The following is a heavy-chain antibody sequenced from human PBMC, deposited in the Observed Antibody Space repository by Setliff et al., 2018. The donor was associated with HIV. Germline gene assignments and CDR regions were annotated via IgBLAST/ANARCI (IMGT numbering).Heavy chain of an antibody. CDR2: IFYSGNT. J-gene: IGHJ4*02. Sequence: WETLSLTCTVSGASISSSSNHWGWIRQPPGKGLEWIGNIFYSGNTYYNSSLQSRITMSIDTYKNQSSLNLDSVTDAYTAVYYCARLSWDVDDWGQGTLVTVSS. CDR1: GASISSSSNH. V-gene: IGHV4-39*01. D-gene: IGHD1-26*01. CDR3: ARLSWDVDD.